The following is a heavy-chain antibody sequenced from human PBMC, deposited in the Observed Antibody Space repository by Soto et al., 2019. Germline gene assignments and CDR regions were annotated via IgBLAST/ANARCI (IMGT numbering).Heavy chain of an antibody. CDR3: ATTADH. Sequence: QLQMQESGPGLVRPSETLSLTCTVSGGSISGSIYYWAWIRQPPGKGLEWIGSIYYTGTTYYSPSVRSRVARSVDTFKNQFSLTLTSVTAADTAVYYCATTADHWGQGTLVTVSS. CDR2: IYYTGTT. CDR1: GGSISGSIYY. D-gene: IGHD2-21*02. V-gene: IGHV4-39*01. J-gene: IGHJ4*02.